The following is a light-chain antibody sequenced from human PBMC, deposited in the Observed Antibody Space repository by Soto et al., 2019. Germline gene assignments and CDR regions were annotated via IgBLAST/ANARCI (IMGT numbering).Light chain of an antibody. CDR3: QHYGRSRT. CDR2: SAS. V-gene: IGKV3-20*01. J-gene: IGKJ1*01. CDR1: QSVSSSF. Sequence: EIVLTQSPGTLSLSPGERATLSCSASQSVSSSFLGWYQQKPGQAPRLLIYSASSRATGIPDTFSGSGSGPDFTLTISRLEPEDSAVYYCQHYGRSRTFGQGTKVEIK.